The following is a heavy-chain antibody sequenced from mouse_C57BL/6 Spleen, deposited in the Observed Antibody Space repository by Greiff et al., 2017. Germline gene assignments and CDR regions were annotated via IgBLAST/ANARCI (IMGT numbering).Heavy chain of an antibody. V-gene: IGHV5-17*01. J-gene: IGHJ4*01. CDR2: ISSGSSTI. Sequence: EVMLVESGGGLVKPGGSLKLSCAASGFTFSDYGMHWVRQAPEQGLEWVAYISSGSSTIYYADTVKGRFTISRDNATNTLFLQLTSLGSEDTAMYYCARVWGDYWGQGTSVTASS. CDR1: GFTFSDYG. D-gene: IGHD4-1*01. CDR3: ARVWGDY.